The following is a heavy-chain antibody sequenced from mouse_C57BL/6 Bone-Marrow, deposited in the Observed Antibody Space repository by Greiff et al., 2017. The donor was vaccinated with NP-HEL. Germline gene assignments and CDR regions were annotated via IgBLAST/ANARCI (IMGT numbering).Heavy chain of an antibody. Sequence: QVQLKESGAELVRPGTSVKVSCKASGYAFTNYLIEWVKQRPGQGLEWIGVINPGSGGTNYNEKFKGKATLTADESSSTAYMQLSSLTSEDSAVYFCARENWDYFDVWGTGTTVTVSS. J-gene: IGHJ1*03. V-gene: IGHV1-54*01. CDR3: ARENWDYFDV. CDR2: INPGSGGT. D-gene: IGHD4-1*01. CDR1: GYAFTNYL.